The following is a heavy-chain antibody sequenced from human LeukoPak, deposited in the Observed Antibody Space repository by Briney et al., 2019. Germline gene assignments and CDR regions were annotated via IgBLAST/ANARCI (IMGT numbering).Heavy chain of an antibody. Sequence: SETLSLTCTVSSGSISSYYWTWIRQPPGKGLEFIGYIDYIGTTNYNPSLKSRVTISVDTSKNQFSLKLSSVTAADTAFYDCARKAWTSGSYDSWGQGTLVTVSS. D-gene: IGHD3-10*01. CDR1: SGSISSYY. V-gene: IGHV4-59*08. J-gene: IGHJ4*02. CDR3: ARKAWTSGSYDS. CDR2: IDYIGTT.